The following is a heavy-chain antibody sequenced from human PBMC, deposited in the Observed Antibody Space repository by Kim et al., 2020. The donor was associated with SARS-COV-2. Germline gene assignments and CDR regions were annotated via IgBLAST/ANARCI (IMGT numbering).Heavy chain of an antibody. V-gene: IGHV3-33*05. CDR1: GFTFSSYG. CDR2: ISYDGSNK. J-gene: IGHJ6*02. Sequence: RSLRLSCAASGFTFSSYGMHWVRQAPGKGLEWVAAISYDGSNKNYADSVKGRFTISRDNSKNTLYLQMNSLRGEDTAVYYCARDFDGYSSGWNYYYYGMDVRGQGTTVTVSS. CDR3: ARDFDGYSSGWNYYYYGMDV. D-gene: IGHD6-19*01.